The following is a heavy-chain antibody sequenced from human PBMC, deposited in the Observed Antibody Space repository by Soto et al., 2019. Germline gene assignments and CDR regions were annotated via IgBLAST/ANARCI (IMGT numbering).Heavy chain of an antibody. CDR3: ARELAAAGSFDY. Sequence: GGSLRLSCAASGFTFSRYEMNWVRQAPGKGLEWISYISTSGSTIYYADSVKGRFTISRDNAKDSLYLQMNSLRAEDTAVYYCARELAAAGSFDYWGQGTPFTVSS. V-gene: IGHV3-48*03. CDR2: ISTSGSTI. J-gene: IGHJ4*02. CDR1: GFTFSRYE. D-gene: IGHD6-13*01.